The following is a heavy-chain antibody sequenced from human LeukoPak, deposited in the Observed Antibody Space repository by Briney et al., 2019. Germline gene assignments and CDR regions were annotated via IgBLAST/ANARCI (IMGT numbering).Heavy chain of an antibody. J-gene: IGHJ4*02. CDR2: INHSGST. CDR3: ARLLFRYSSKKVPFDY. Sequence: SETLSLTCAVYGGSFSGYYWSWIRPPPGKGLEWIGEINHSGSTNYNPSLKSRVTISVDTSKNQFSLKLSSVTAADTAVYYCARLLFRYSSKKVPFDYWGQGTLVTVSS. V-gene: IGHV4-34*01. CDR1: GGSFSGYY. D-gene: IGHD6-13*01.